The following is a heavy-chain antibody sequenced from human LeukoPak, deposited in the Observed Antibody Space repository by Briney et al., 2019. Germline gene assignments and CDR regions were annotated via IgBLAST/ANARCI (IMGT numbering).Heavy chain of an antibody. Sequence: GGSLRLSCAASGFTFSSYWMSWVRQALGKGLEWVANIKQDGSEKYYVDSVKGRFTISRDNAKNSLYLQMNSLRAEDTAVYYCARRGGKNYGDYVVYDKYMDVWGTGTTVTVSS. D-gene: IGHD4-17*01. CDR2: IKQDGSEK. CDR3: ARRGGKNYGDYVVYDKYMDV. V-gene: IGHV3-7*01. J-gene: IGHJ6*03. CDR1: GFTFSSYW.